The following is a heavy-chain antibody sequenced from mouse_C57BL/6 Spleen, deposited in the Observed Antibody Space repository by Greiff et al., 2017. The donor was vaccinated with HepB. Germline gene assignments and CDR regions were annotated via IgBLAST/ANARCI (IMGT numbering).Heavy chain of an antibody. CDR3: ARRGDSSGKDY. Sequence: EVQLQQSGPVLVKPGASVKMSCKASGYTFTDYYMNWVKQSHGKSLEWIGVINPYNGGTSYNQKFKGKATLTVDKSSSTAYMELNSLTSEDSAVYYCARRGDSSGKDYWGQGTTLTVSS. CDR1: GYTFTDYY. V-gene: IGHV1-19*01. CDR2: INPYNGGT. J-gene: IGHJ2*01. D-gene: IGHD3-2*02.